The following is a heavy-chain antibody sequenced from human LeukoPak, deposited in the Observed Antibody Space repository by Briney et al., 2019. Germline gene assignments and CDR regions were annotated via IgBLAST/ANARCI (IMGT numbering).Heavy chain of an antibody. CDR3: ARSDRNWFDP. CDR2: IYFSGIT. CDR1: GGSISSYY. Sequence: SETLSLTCTVSGGSISSYYWSWIRQPPGKGLEWIGYIYFSGITYYNPALMSRAAISVDTPKNQFSLKLSSVTAADTAVYYCARSDRNWFDPWGQGTLVTVSS. J-gene: IGHJ5*02. D-gene: IGHD2-21*02. V-gene: IGHV4-59*12.